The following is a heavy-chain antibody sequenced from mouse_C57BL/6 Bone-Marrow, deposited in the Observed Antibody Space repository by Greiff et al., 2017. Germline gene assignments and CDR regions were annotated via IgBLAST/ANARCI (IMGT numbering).Heavy chain of an antibody. CDR2: IDPSDSET. CDR3: ARNYDGYPWFAY. J-gene: IGHJ3*01. D-gene: IGHD2-3*01. Sequence: QVQLQQPGAELVRPGSSVKLSCKASGYTFTSYWMHWVKQRPIQGLEWIGNIDPSDSETHYNQKFKDKATLTVDKSSSTAYMQLNSLTSEDSAVYYCARNYDGYPWFAYWGRGTLVTVSA. V-gene: IGHV1-52*01. CDR1: GYTFTSYW.